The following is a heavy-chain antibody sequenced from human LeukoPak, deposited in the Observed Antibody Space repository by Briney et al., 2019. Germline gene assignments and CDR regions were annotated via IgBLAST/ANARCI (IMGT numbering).Heavy chain of an antibody. CDR2: IRYDGSNK. Sequence: GGPLRLSCAASRFTFSSYAMHWVRQAPGKGLEWVAFIRYDGSNKYYSDSVKGRFTISRDNSKNTLYLQMNSLRAEDTAVYYCARESTGYPVARRGFDYWGQGTLITVSS. V-gene: IGHV3-30*02. CDR1: RFTFSSYA. CDR3: ARESTGYPVARRGFDY. J-gene: IGHJ4*02. D-gene: IGHD3-9*01.